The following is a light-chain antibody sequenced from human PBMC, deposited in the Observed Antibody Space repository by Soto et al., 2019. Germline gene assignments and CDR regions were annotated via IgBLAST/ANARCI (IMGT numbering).Light chain of an antibody. J-gene: IGLJ1*01. V-gene: IGLV9-49*01. CDR3: RADHDSGSNFVYV. Sequence: QSLLTQPPSASASLGASVTLTCTLSSDYSTYKVDWYQQRPGKGPRFVMRVGTGGILGSKGDGIPDRFSVLGSGLNRYLTIQNIQEEDESDYHCRADHDSGSNFVYVFGTGTKVTVL. CDR1: SDYSTYK. CDR2: VGTGGILG.